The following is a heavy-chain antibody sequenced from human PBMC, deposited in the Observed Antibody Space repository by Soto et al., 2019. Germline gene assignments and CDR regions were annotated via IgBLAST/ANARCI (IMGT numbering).Heavy chain of an antibody. D-gene: IGHD5-18*01. CDR1: GGSMISYY. CDR3: ARDHPHSYGIYYFDY. CDR2: IYYAGST. V-gene: IGHV4-59*12. J-gene: IGHJ4*02. Sequence: GSPSETLSLTCTVSGGSMISYYWSWIRQPPGRGLEWIGFIYYAGSTKYNPSLNSRVTISVDTSKNQFSLTVTSVTAADTAVYYCARDHPHSYGIYYFDYWGQGTLVTVSS.